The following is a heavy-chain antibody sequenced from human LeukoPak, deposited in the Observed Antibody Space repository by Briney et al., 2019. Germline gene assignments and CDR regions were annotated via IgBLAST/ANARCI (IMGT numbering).Heavy chain of an antibody. Sequence: ASVKVSCKASGYIFTNYYMHWVRQAPGQGLEWMGTINPSGGSTTYAQKFQGRVTMTRDMSTSTVYMELSSLRSEDTAVYYCARDLATVVTRINWFDPWGQGTLVTVSS. V-gene: IGHV1-46*01. D-gene: IGHD4-23*01. CDR2: INPSGGST. J-gene: IGHJ5*02. CDR1: GYIFTNYY. CDR3: ARDLATVVTRINWFDP.